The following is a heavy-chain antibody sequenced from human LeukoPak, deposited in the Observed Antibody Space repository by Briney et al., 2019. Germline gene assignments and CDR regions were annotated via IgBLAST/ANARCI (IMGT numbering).Heavy chain of an antibody. CDR1: GFTFSSYW. J-gene: IGHJ6*03. D-gene: IGHD6-13*01. Sequence: GGSLRLSCAASGFTFSSYWMSWVRQAPGKGLECVANIKQDGSEKYYVDSVKGRFTISRDNAKNSLYLQMNSLRAEDTAVYYCATYIAAAGPQPYYYYYYMDVWGKGTTVTVSS. V-gene: IGHV3-7*01. CDR2: IKQDGSEK. CDR3: ATYIAAAGPQPYYYYYYMDV.